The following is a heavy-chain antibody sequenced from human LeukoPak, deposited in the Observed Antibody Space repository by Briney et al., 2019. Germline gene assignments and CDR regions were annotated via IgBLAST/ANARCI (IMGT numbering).Heavy chain of an antibody. Sequence: SETLSLTCAVYGGSFSGYYWSWIRQPPGKGLEWIGEINHSGSTNYNPSLKSRVTISVDTSKNQFSLKLSSVTAADTAVYYCARASVFGYYDYVWGSYRPFDPWGQGTLVTVSS. J-gene: IGHJ5*02. CDR1: GGSFSGYY. CDR2: INHSGST. CDR3: ARASVFGYYDYVWGSYRPFDP. V-gene: IGHV4-34*01. D-gene: IGHD3-16*02.